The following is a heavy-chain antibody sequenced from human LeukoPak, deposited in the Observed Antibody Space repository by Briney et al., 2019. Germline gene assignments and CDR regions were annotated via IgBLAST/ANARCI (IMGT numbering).Heavy chain of an antibody. Sequence: GGSLRLSCAASGFTFTSYVMSWARQAPGKGLEWVSAISGSGGSTYYADSVKGRFTISRDNSKNTLYLQMNSLRAEDTAVYYCAKAWGGVDAFDIWGQGTMVTVSS. CDR1: GFTFTSYV. D-gene: IGHD7-27*01. CDR3: AKAWGGVDAFDI. V-gene: IGHV3-23*01. CDR2: ISGSGGST. J-gene: IGHJ3*02.